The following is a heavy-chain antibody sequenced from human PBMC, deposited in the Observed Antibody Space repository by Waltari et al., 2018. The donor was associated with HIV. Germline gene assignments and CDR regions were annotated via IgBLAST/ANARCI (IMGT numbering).Heavy chain of an antibody. J-gene: IGHJ4*02. D-gene: IGHD3-22*01. CDR1: GFTFSSYG. CDR2: IRYDGSNK. CDR3: AKLLTLKDYYDSSGPSLRPLDY. Sequence: QVQLVESGGGVVQPGGSLRLSCAASGFTFSSYGMHWVRQAPGKGLEWVAFIRYDGSNKYYADSVKGRFTISRDNSKNTLYLQMNSLRAEDTAVYYCAKLLTLKDYYDSSGPSLRPLDYWGQGTLVTVSS. V-gene: IGHV3-30*02.